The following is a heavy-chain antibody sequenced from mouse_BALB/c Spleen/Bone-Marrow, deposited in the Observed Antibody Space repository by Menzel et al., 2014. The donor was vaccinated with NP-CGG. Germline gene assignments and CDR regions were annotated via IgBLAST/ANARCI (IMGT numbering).Heavy chain of an antibody. D-gene: IGHD2-4*01. J-gene: IGHJ3*01. CDR2: IDPANGNT. Sequence: EVQLQQSGAELVKPGASVKLSCTASGFNIKDTYMHWVKQRPEQGLEWIGRIDPANGNTKYDPKFQGKATITADTSSNTAYLQLSSLTSEATAVYYCAVYDYEGFAYWGQGTPVTVSA. CDR3: AVYDYEGFAY. V-gene: IGHV14-3*02. CDR1: GFNIKDTY.